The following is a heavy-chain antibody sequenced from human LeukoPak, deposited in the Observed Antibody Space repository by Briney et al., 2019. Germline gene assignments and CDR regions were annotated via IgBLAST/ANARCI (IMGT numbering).Heavy chain of an antibody. CDR2: IYYSGST. CDR3: ARDLIVGARGWFDP. J-gene: IGHJ5*02. D-gene: IGHD1-26*01. Sequence: PSETLSLTCTVSGGSISSYYWSWIRQPPGKGLEWIGYIYYSGSTNYNPSLKSRVTISVDTSKNQFSLKLSSVTAADTAVYYCARDLIVGARGWFDPWGQGTLVTVSS. V-gene: IGHV4-59*01. CDR1: GGSISSYY.